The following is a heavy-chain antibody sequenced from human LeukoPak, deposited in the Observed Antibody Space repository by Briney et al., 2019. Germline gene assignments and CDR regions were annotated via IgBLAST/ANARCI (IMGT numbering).Heavy chain of an antibody. V-gene: IGHV3-21*01. J-gene: IGHJ3*02. CDR2: ISSSSSYI. Sequence: GGSLRLSCAVSGVTFDLYALSWVRQAPGKGLEWVSSISSSSSYIYYADSVKGRFTISRDNAKNSLYLQMNSLRAEDTAVYYCASLTRWLQWEKGDAFDIWGQGTMVTVSS. CDR3: ASLTRWLQWEKGDAFDI. CDR1: GVTFDLYA. D-gene: IGHD5-24*01.